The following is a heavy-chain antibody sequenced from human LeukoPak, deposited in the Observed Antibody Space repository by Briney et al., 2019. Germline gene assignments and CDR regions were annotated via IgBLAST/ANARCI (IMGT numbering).Heavy chain of an antibody. CDR3: AAHEDIVVVPAAMDY. Sequence: SVKVSCKASGGTFSSYAISWVRQAPGQGLEWMGGIIPIFGTANYAQKFQGRVTITADESTSTAYMEPSSLRSEDTAVYYCAAHEDIVVVPAAMDYWGQGTLVTVSS. D-gene: IGHD2-2*01. CDR1: GGTFSSYA. V-gene: IGHV1-69*13. CDR2: IIPIFGTA. J-gene: IGHJ4*02.